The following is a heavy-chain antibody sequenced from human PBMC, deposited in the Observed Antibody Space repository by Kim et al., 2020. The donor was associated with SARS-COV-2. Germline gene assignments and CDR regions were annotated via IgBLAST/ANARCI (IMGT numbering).Heavy chain of an antibody. CDR2: IRSKAYGGTT. V-gene: IGHV3-49*04. CDR1: GFTFGDYA. Sequence: SLRLSCTASGFTFGDYAMSWVRQAPGKGLEWVGFIRSKAYGGTTEYAASVKGRFTISRDDSKSIAYLQMNSLKTEDTAVYYCTRVGEYCTNGVCYGNWFDPWGQGTLVTVSS. D-gene: IGHD2-8*01. CDR3: TRVGEYCTNGVCYGNWFDP. J-gene: IGHJ5*02.